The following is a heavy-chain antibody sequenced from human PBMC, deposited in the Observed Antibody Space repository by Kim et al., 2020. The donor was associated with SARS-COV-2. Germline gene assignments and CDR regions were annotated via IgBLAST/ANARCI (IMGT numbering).Heavy chain of an antibody. Sequence: GGSLRLSCAASGFTFSSYAMHWVRQAPGKGLEWVAVLSNDGSYKYYADSVKGRFTISRDNSKNTLYLQMNSLRAEDTAVYYCATKGGFSSVLEARRGSLGYWGQGTLVTVSS. CDR1: GFTFSSYA. CDR3: ATKGGFSSVLEARRGSLGY. D-gene: IGHD3-3*01. J-gene: IGHJ4*02. CDR2: LSNDGSYK. V-gene: IGHV3-30*04.